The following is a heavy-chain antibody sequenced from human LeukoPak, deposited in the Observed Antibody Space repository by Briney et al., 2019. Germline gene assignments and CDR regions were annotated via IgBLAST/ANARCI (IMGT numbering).Heavy chain of an antibody. CDR2: TREDGSEK. V-gene: IGHV3-7*03. Sequence: GGSLRLSCTASGFTFSTYWMSWVRQAPGKGLEWVANTREDGSEKYYVDSVKGRFTISRDNAKNSLYLQMNSLRAEDTALYHCARGRPYYYDSTSGDAFDIWGQGTMVTVSS. J-gene: IGHJ3*02. CDR1: GFTFSTYW. CDR3: ARGRPYYYDSTSGDAFDI. D-gene: IGHD3-22*01.